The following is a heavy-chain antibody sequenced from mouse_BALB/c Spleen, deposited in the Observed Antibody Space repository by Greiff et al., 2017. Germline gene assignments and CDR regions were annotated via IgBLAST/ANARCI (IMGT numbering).Heavy chain of an antibody. D-gene: IGHD2-4*01. CDR3: ARDYDYDGAWFAY. Sequence: QVQLKQSGAELVRPGVSVKISCKGSGYTFTDYAMHWVKQSHAKSLEWIGVISTYYGDASYNQKFKGKATMTVDKSSSTAYMELARLTSEDSAIYYCARDYDYDGAWFAYWGQGTLVTVSA. V-gene: IGHV1S137*01. CDR1: GYTFTDYA. CDR2: ISTYYGDA. J-gene: IGHJ3*01.